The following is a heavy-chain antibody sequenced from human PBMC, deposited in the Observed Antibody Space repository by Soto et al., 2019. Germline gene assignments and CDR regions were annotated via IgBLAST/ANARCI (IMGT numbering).Heavy chain of an antibody. D-gene: IGHD3-22*01. CDR3: ARASSSYSNWYFDL. CDR1: GGTFSSYA. J-gene: IGHJ2*01. V-gene: IGHV1-69*14. Sequence: QVQLVQSGAEVKKPVSSVKVSCKASGGTFSSYAISWVRQAPGQGLEWMGGIIPIFGTANYAQKFQGRVTITADKSTSTAYMKLSSLRSEDTAVYYCARASSSYSNWYFDLWGRGTLVTVSS. CDR2: IIPIFGTA.